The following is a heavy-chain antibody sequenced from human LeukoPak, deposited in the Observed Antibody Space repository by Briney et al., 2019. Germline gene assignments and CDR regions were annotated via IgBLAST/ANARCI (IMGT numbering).Heavy chain of an antibody. CDR2: ISSNGGST. J-gene: IGHJ4*02. CDR1: GFTFSNFA. CDR3: VKDAPRQYYFDY. D-gene: IGHD1-14*01. Sequence: GGSLRLSCSASGFTFSNFAMHWVRQPPGKGLEYVSAISSNGGSTYYADSVKGRFTISRDNSENTLYLQMSSLRPEDTAAYYCVKDAPRQYYFDYWGQGTLVTVSS. V-gene: IGHV3-64D*09.